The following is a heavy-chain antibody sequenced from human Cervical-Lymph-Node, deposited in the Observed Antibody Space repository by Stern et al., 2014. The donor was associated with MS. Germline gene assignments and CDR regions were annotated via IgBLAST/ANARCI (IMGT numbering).Heavy chain of an antibody. D-gene: IGHD6-19*01. CDR2: ISANGKSP. V-gene: IGHV3-23*04. Sequence: EVQLVESGGGLVQPGGSLRLSCAASGFTFTNYAMNWVRQAPGKGPEWVAVISANGKSPYYADSAKGRFTISRDNSENTLYLQMNSLRAEDTAVYYCARNREEWLVPAEYFQHWGQGTLVTVSS. CDR3: ARNREEWLVPAEYFQH. CDR1: GFTFTNYA. J-gene: IGHJ1*01.